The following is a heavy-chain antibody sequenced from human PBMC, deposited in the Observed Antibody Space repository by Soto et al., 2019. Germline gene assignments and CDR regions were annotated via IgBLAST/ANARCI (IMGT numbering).Heavy chain of an antibody. Sequence: SETLSLTCTVSGGSISSYYWSWIRQPPGKGLEWIGYIYYSGSTNYNPSLKSRATISVDTSKNQFSLKLSSVTAADTAVYYCARPSYSSGWYDLGYWGQGTLVTVSS. V-gene: IGHV4-59*01. J-gene: IGHJ4*02. D-gene: IGHD6-19*01. CDR3: ARPSYSSGWYDLGY. CDR2: IYYSGST. CDR1: GGSISSYY.